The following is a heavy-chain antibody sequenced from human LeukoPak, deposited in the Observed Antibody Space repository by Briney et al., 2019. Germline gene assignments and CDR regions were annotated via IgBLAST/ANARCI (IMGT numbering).Heavy chain of an antibody. CDR2: IYYSGST. CDR3: ASLRGNYDFWSGYSNMDV. V-gene: IGHV4-59*01. J-gene: IGHJ6*03. Sequence: PGGSLRLSCSASRFTFSRYWMSWVRQAPGKGLEWIGYIYYSGSTNYNPSLKSRVTISVDTSKNQFSLKLSSVTAADTAVYYCASLRGNYDFWSGYSNMDVWGKGTTVTVSS. D-gene: IGHD3-3*01. CDR1: RFTFSRYW.